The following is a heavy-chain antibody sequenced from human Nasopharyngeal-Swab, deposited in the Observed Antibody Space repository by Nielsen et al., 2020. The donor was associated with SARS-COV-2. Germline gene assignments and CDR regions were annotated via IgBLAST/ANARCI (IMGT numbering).Heavy chain of an antibody. CDR1: GVSITSQY. V-gene: IGHV4-59*11. CDR3: AKEGATGWFDP. J-gene: IGHJ5*02. Sequence: SETLSLTCTVSGVSITSQYWSWIRQPTGKGLEWIGYISHNSGTSYNPSLKSRVTMFMDTSKNQFSLRLRSVTAADTAVYYCAKEGATGWFDPWGQGTLVTVSS. CDR2: ISHNSGT.